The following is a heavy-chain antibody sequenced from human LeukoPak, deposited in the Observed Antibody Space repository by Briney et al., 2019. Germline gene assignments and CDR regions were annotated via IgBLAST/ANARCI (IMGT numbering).Heavy chain of an antibody. D-gene: IGHD5-24*01. CDR3: ARDVEMATIREDWFDP. V-gene: IGHV3-48*03. CDR1: GFTFSSYE. Sequence: PGGSLRLSCAASGFTFSSYEMNWVRQAPGKGLEWVSYISSIGSTIYYADSVKGRFTISRDNAKNSLYLQMNSLRAEDTAVYYCARDVEMATIREDWFDPWGQGTLVTVSS. J-gene: IGHJ5*02. CDR2: ISSIGSTI.